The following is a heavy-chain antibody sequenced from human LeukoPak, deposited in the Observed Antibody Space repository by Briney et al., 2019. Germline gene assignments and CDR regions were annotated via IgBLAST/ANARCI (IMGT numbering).Heavy chain of an antibody. CDR2: FRSSSRYI. Sequence: GGSLTLSCAASAFTVSSHSMNWVRPAPGKGLGWVSSFRSSSRYIYYAGSVKDRLTLPRDNSKHTPCLQMNSLRAEDTAVYYCARALLYWGKGTLVTVSS. V-gene: IGHV3-21*04. CDR3: ARALLY. CDR1: AFTVSSHS. D-gene: IGHD1-26*01. J-gene: IGHJ4*02.